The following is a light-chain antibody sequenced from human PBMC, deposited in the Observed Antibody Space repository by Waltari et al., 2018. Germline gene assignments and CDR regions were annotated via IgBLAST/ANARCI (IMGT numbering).Light chain of an antibody. CDR3: QQSYSTPQA. V-gene: IGKV1-39*01. Sequence: QSPSSLSASVGDRVTITCRASQSISSYLNWYQQKPGKAPKLLIYAASSLQSGVPSRFSGSGSGTDFTLTISSLQPEDFATYYCQQSYSTPQAFGQGTKVEIK. CDR1: QSISSY. J-gene: IGKJ1*01. CDR2: AAS.